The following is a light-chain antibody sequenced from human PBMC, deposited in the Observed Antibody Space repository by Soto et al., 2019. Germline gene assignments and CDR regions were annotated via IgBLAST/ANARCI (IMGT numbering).Light chain of an antibody. CDR1: QSISSW. V-gene: IGKV1-5*01. Sequence: DIQMPQSPSTLSASVGDRVTITCRASQSISSWLAWYQQKPGKAPKLLLYDATSLESGVPSRFSGGGSGTEFTLSGISVQPDDFALYYYQQYNCYSPGYTFGQGTKLEIK. CDR3: QQYNCYSPGYT. J-gene: IGKJ2*01. CDR2: DAT.